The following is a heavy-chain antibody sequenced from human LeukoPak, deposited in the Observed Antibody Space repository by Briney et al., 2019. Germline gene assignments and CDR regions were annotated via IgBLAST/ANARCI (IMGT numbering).Heavy chain of an antibody. CDR1: GGSISSYY. CDR3: ARHAGATRYYYYYMDV. Sequence: KSSETLSLTCTVSGGSISSYYWSWIRQPPGKGLEWIGYIYYSGSTNYNPSLKSRVPISVDTSKNQFSLKLSSVTAADTAVYYCARHAGATRYYYYYMDVWGKGTTVTVSS. V-gene: IGHV4-59*08. D-gene: IGHD1-26*01. J-gene: IGHJ6*03. CDR2: IYYSGST.